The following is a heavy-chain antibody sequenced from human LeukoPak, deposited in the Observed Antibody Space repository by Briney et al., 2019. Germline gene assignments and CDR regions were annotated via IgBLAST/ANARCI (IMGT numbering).Heavy chain of an antibody. CDR2: MNPNSGNT. J-gene: IGHJ4*02. V-gene: IGHV1-8*01. CDR1: GYTVTRYD. D-gene: IGHD3-10*01. CDR3: ARGLGLVRGVIITSFDY. Sequence: ASVKVSCKASGYTVTRYDINWVRQATGQGLEWMGWMNPNSGNTGYAQKFQGRVTMTRNTSISTAYMELSSLRSEDTAVYYCARGLGLVRGVIITSFDYWGQGTLVTVSS.